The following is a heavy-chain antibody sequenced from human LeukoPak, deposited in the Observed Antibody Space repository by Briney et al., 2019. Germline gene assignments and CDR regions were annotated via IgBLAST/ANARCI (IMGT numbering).Heavy chain of an antibody. CDR3: TGLSESYSPFGY. D-gene: IGHD2-15*01. V-gene: IGHV4-39*01. CDR1: GGAISGVSYY. CDR2: IYYSGRT. Sequence: SETLSLTCTVSGGAISGVSYYWGWIRQPPGKGLEWIATIYYSGRTFYNPSLKSRVTIFVESSKNQFSLKLWSVTAANTAVYYCTGLSESYSPFGYWGQGTLVTVSS. J-gene: IGHJ4*02.